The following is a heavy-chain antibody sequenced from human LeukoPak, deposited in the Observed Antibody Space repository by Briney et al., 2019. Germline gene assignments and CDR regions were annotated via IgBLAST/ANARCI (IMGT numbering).Heavy chain of an antibody. Sequence: PSETLSLTCSVSGGSISKSNHYWGWIRQPPGKGLEWIGYIYYSGSTNYNPSLKSRVTISLDTSKNQFSLKLSSVTTADTAVYYCARSVVTLYWYFDLWGRGTLVTVSS. D-gene: IGHD4-23*01. J-gene: IGHJ2*01. CDR2: IYYSGST. V-gene: IGHV4-61*05. CDR1: GGSISKSNHY. CDR3: ARSVVTLYWYFDL.